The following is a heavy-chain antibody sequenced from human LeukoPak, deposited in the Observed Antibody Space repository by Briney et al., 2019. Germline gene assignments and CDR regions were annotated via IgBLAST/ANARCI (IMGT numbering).Heavy chain of an antibody. J-gene: IGHJ5*02. D-gene: IGHD6-13*01. CDR2: IDSSGGYM. V-gene: IGHV3-21*04. CDR1: GFTFNTYS. Sequence: PGGSLRLSCEASGFTFNTYSMNWARQAPGKGLEWVSSIDSSGGYMFYADSVKGRFIISRDNAKDSLYLQMNSLRAEDTAVYYCAKDRISASGRGDWFDPWGQGTLVTVSS. CDR3: AKDRISASGRGDWFDP.